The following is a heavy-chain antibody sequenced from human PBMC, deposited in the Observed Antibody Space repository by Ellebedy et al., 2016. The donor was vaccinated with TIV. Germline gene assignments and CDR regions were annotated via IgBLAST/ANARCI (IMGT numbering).Heavy chain of an antibody. D-gene: IGHD3-10*01. Sequence: AASVKVSCKVSGYSLTELSMHWVRQAPGKGLEWMGGFDPEDDETIYAQRFQGRVTMTEDTSTDTAYMQLSSLRSEDTAVYYCATIRGGYYGSGSYHWYFDFWGRGTLVTISS. CDR3: ATIRGGYYGSGSYHWYFDF. CDR2: FDPEDDET. J-gene: IGHJ2*01. V-gene: IGHV1-24*01. CDR1: GYSLTELS.